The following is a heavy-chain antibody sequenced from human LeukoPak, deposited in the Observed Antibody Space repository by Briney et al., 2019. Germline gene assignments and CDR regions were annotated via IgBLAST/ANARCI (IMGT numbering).Heavy chain of an antibody. CDR1: GFTFSSYA. Sequence: GSLRLSCAASGFTFSSYAMSWVRQAPGKGLEWVSAISGSGGSTYYADSVKGRFTISRDNSKNTLYLQMDSLRAEDTAVYYCARGGIITSYAFEIWGQGAMVTVSS. CDR2: ISGSGGST. V-gene: IGHV3-23*01. CDR3: ARGGIITSYAFEI. J-gene: IGHJ3*02. D-gene: IGHD3-10*01.